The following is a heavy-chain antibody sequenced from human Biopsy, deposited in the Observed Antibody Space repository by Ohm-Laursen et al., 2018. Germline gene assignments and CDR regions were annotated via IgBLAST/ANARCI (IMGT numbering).Heavy chain of an antibody. CDR2: ITGSSSTI. J-gene: IGHJ6*02. Sequence: SLRLSCTASGFTFNSHEMNWVRQAPGKGLEWISYITGSSSTIYYADSVKGRFTISRDNAKNSLYLQRSSLRAEDAAVYYCTRLAYYYYYGMDVWGQGTMVVVS. V-gene: IGHV3-48*03. CDR3: TRLAYYYYYGMDV. CDR1: GFTFNSHE. D-gene: IGHD2-21*01.